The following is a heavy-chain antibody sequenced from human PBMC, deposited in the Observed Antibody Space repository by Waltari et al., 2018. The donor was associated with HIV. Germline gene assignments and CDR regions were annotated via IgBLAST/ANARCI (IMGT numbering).Heavy chain of an antibody. J-gene: IGHJ1*01. V-gene: IGHV1-18*01. CDR3: ARDKGASDTYKAEYFHH. Sequence: VQSEVEMKPPGASVKVSCKPHGSTFTSSVIRWLRLAPGQGVEWVGWVRDYNGNTNYAQKFRGRCTLTTDTSTSTAYMELRGLRHEDTAIYYCARDKGASDTYKAEYFHHWGRGTLVSVSA. CDR2: VRDYNGNT. D-gene: IGHD1-20*01. CDR1: GSTFTSSV.